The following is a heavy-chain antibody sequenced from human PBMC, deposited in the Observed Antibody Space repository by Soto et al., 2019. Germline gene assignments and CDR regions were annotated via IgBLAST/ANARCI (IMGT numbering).Heavy chain of an antibody. CDR3: AKDGSGHPYYSDN. Sequence: QVQLQESGPGLVKTSGTLSLTCVVSGASISSNNWWSWVRQPPGKGLEWIGEIYHSGTTSYNPSLKSRVTMSVDKSKNQFSLKVTSVTAADTAVYFCAKDGSGHPYYSDNWGQGTLVTVSS. CDR1: GASISSNNW. CDR2: IYHSGTT. D-gene: IGHD2-15*01. V-gene: IGHV4-4*02. J-gene: IGHJ4*02.